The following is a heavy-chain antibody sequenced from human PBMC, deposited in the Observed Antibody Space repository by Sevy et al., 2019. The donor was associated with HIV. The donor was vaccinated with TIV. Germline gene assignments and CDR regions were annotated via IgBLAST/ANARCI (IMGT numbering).Heavy chain of an antibody. J-gene: IGHJ4*02. V-gene: IGHV4-59*01. Sequence: SETLSLTCTVSGGSISSYYWSWIRQPPGKGLEWIGYIYYSGSTNYSPSLKSRVTISVDTSKNQFSLKLSSVTAADTAVYYCARAMYQLLEGYYFDYWGQGTLVTVSS. CDR2: IYYSGST. CDR3: ARAMYQLLEGYYFDY. D-gene: IGHD2-2*01. CDR1: GGSISSYY.